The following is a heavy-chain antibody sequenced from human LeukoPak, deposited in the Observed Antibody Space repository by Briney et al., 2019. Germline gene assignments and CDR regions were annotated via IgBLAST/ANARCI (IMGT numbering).Heavy chain of an antibody. J-gene: IGHJ6*02. CDR2: ISGSGGST. CDR3: ARASGLRSLYYYYGMDV. CDR1: GFTLSSYA. V-gene: IGHV3-23*01. D-gene: IGHD1-14*01. Sequence: GGSLRLSCAASGFTLSSYAMSWVRQAPGKGLEWVSAISGSGGSTYHEESVKGRFIISRDNSKNTLYLQMNSLRAEDTAVYYCARASGLRSLYYYYGMDVWGQGTTVTVSS.